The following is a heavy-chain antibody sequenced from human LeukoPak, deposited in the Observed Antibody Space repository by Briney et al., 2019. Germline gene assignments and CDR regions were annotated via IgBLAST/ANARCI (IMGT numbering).Heavy chain of an antibody. CDR1: GFRFSSYA. CDR2: ISGSGVST. J-gene: IGHJ4*02. D-gene: IGHD6-13*01. CDR3: ARRSSSWLL. Sequence: SGGSLRLSCAASGFRFSSYAMSWVRQAPGKGLEWVSAISGSGVSTYYADSVKGRFTVSRDNSKNTLYLQMNSLRAEDTAVYYCARRSSSWLLWGQGTLVTVSS. V-gene: IGHV3-23*01.